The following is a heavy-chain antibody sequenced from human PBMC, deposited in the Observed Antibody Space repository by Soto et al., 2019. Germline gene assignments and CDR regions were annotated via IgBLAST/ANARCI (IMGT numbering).Heavy chain of an antibody. V-gene: IGHV5-10-1*01. CDR1: GYSFTSYW. J-gene: IGHJ3*02. D-gene: IGHD5-12*01. Sequence: PGESLKISCKGSGYSFTSYWISWVRQMPGKGLEWMGRIDPSDSYTNYSPSFQGHVTISADKSISTAYLQWSSLKASDTAMYYCAITYGGYVGAFDIWGQGTMVTVSS. CDR3: AITYGGYVGAFDI. CDR2: IDPSDSYT.